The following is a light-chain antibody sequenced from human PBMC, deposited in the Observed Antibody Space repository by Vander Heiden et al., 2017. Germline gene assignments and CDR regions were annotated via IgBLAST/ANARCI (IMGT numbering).Light chain of an antibody. V-gene: IGLV3-19*01. CDR2: GKN. J-gene: IGLJ1*01. CDR3: NSRDSSGNHYV. CDR1: SLRSYY. Sequence: SSELTQDPAVSVALGQTVRITCQGDSLRSYYASWYQQKPGQAPVLVIYGKNNRPSGIPDRFSGSSSGNTASLTITGAQAEEEADYYCNSRDSSGNHYVFGTGTKLTVL.